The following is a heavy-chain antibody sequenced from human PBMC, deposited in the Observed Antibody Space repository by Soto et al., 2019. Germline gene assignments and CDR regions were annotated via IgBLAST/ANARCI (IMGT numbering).Heavy chain of an antibody. V-gene: IGHV1-18*01. CDR3: ASTDGYSGYSNWFDP. CDR1: GYTFTSYG. D-gene: IGHD5-12*01. J-gene: IGHJ5*02. Sequence: ASVKVSCKASGYTFTSYGISWVRQAPGQGLEWMGWISAYNGNTNYAQKLQGRVTMTTDTSTSTAYMELRSLRSDDTAVYYCASTDGYSGYSNWFDPWGQGTLVTVSS. CDR2: ISAYNGNT.